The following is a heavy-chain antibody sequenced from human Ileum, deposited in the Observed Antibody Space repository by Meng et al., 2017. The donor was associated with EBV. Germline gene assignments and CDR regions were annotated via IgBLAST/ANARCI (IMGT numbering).Heavy chain of an antibody. J-gene: IGHJ4*02. V-gene: IGHV4-61*01. Sequence: QVQLPGAGPGPVKPSETLSLTGTFPGGSCSSAHSFWTWIRQPPGKGLEWIGYLSYSGSTNYSPPLESRVTISVDTSKNQFSLKLSSVTAADTAVYYCAGDPHSGSPHWGQGTLVTVSS. CDR2: LSYSGST. CDR1: GGSCSSAHSF. D-gene: IGHD1-26*01. CDR3: AGDPHSGSPH.